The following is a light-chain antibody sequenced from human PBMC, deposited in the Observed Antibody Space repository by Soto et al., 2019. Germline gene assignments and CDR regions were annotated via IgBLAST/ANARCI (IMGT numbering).Light chain of an antibody. CDR3: QGWDSSRDNPGL. J-gene: IGLJ2*01. CDR2: DDR. V-gene: IGLV3-21*02. Sequence: SYELTQPPSVSVAPGQTARITCGGNNIGSKAVHWYQQRPGQAPVLVVYDDRDRPSGIPERLSGSNSGNTATLTITRVEVGDEAAFYCQGWDSSRDNPGLFGGGTKLTVL. CDR1: NIGSKA.